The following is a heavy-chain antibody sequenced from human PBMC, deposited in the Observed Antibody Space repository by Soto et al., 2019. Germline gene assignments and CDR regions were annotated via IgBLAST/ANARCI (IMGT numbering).Heavy chain of an antibody. J-gene: IGHJ5*02. CDR3: ATDNGGFAP. CDR2: ISSSGRYI. V-gene: IGHV3-21*02. Sequence: EVQLVESGGGLVKPGGSLRLSCAASGFTFNTYTMNWVRQAPGKGLERVSSISSSGRYIYYADSLKGRFTISRENAKNSLYLQLTSLRAEDTAVYYCATDNGGFAPWGQGTLVTVSS. D-gene: IGHD7-27*01. CDR1: GFTFNTYT.